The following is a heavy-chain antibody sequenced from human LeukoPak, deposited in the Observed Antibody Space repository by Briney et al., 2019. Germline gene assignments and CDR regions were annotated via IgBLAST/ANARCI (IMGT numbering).Heavy chain of an antibody. CDR3: ARKRYSGYDYQDS. V-gene: IGHV3-7*01. D-gene: IGHD5-12*01. Sequence: GGSLRPSCAASGFTFSSYWMSWVRQAPGKGLEWVANIKQDGSEKYYVDSVKGRVTISRDNAKNSLYLEMNSLRAEDTAVYYCARKRYSGYDYQDSWGQGTLVTVSS. J-gene: IGHJ4*02. CDR1: GFTFSSYW. CDR2: IKQDGSEK.